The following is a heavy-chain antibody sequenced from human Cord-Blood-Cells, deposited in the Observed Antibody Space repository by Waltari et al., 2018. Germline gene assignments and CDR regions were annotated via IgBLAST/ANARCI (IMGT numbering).Heavy chain of an antibody. V-gene: IGHV4-59*08. Sequence: QVQLQESVPGLVKPSETLSLTCTVSGGSISSYYWSWIRQPPGKGLEWIGYIYYSGSTNYNPSLKSRVTISVDTSKNQFSLKLSSVTAADTAVYYCARRLSYFDYWGQGTLVTVSS. D-gene: IGHD2-21*02. CDR1: GGSISSYY. CDR3: ARRLSYFDY. J-gene: IGHJ4*02. CDR2: IYYSGST.